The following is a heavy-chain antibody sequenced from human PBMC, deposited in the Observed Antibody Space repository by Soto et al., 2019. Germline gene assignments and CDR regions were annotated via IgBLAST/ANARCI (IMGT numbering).Heavy chain of an antibody. V-gene: IGHV1-46*01. CDR1: GYTFGSYY. Sequence: EASVKVSCKASGYTFGSYYIHWVRQAPGQGPEWMGMIDPSGLTTSYAQKFQGRVTMTRDTSTSTVYMDLSSLRSDDTAVYYCARLYVKWFDPWGQGTLVTVSS. D-gene: IGHD3-16*01. CDR2: IDPSGLTT. J-gene: IGHJ5*02. CDR3: ARLYVKWFDP.